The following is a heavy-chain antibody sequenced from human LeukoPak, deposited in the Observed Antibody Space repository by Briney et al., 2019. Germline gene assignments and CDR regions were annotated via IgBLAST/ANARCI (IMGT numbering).Heavy chain of an antibody. Sequence: SETLSLTCTVSGGSISSSSYYWGWIRQPPGKGLEWIGSIYYSGSTYYNPSLKSRVTIAVDTSKNQLSLKLSSVTAADTAVYYCARLHGLWGQWDSSHMDVWGKGTTVTVSS. CDR1: GGSISSSSYY. J-gene: IGHJ6*04. CDR2: IYYSGST. CDR3: ARLHGLWGQWDSSHMDV. D-gene: IGHD1-26*01. V-gene: IGHV4-39*01.